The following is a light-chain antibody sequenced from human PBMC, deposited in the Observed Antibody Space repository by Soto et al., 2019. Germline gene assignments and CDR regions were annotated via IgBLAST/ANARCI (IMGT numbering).Light chain of an antibody. J-gene: IGKJ4*01. CDR2: AVS. CDR3: LQHNTYPLS. Sequence: DINMTQSPSSLSASVGDGVTFICRASQGIRDDLGWYQQKPGKAPTRLIYAVSSLQNGVPSRFSGTGSGTEFTLTISSLQPEDFATYYCLQHNTYPLSFGGGTKVDI. CDR1: QGIRDD. V-gene: IGKV1-17*01.